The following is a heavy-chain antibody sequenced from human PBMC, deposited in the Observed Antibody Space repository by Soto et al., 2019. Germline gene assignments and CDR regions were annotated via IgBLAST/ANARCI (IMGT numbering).Heavy chain of an antibody. D-gene: IGHD3-10*01. J-gene: IGHJ3*02. Sequence: EGQLVESGGGLVKPGGSRRLSCAASEFTFSSYSMNWVRQAPGKGLEWVSSIGISSSYIYYADSVKGRFIISRDNAKNSLYLQMNSLRAEDTAVYYCTSTMAGAFDIWGQGTMVTVSS. CDR3: TSTMAGAFDI. V-gene: IGHV3-21*01. CDR1: EFTFSSYS. CDR2: IGISSSYI.